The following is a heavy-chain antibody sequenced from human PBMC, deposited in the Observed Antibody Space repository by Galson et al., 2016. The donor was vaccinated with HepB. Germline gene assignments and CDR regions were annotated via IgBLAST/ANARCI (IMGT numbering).Heavy chain of an antibody. CDR1: GGSLSSYY. CDR2: IYYSGST. V-gene: IGHV4-59*12. Sequence: ETLSLTCTVSGGSLSSYYWSWIRQPPGKGLEWIGYIYYSGSTNYNPSLKSRVTISIDTSKNQFSLNVNSVTAADTAVYYCAADYHDTYFDPWGQGTLVTVSS. J-gene: IGHJ5*02. CDR3: AADYHDTYFDP. D-gene: IGHD3-16*02.